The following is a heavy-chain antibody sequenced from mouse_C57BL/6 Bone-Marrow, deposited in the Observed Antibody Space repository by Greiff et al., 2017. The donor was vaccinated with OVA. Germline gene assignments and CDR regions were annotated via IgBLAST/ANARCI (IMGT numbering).Heavy chain of an antibody. D-gene: IGHD1-1*01. CDR3: ARNDYGSSYDWYFDV. V-gene: IGHV2-9-1*01. CDR2: IWTGGGT. J-gene: IGHJ1*03. CDR1: GFSLTSYA. Sequence: VQLQESGPGLVAPSQSLSITCTVSGFSLTSYAISWVRQPPGKGLEWLGVIWTGGGTNYNSALKSRLSISKDNSKSQVFLKMNSLQTDDTARYYCARNDYGSSYDWYFDVWGTGTTVTVSS.